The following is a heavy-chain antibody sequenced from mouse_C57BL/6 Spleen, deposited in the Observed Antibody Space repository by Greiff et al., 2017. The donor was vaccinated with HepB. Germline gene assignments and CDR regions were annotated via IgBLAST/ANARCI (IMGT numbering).Heavy chain of an antibody. D-gene: IGHD1-1*01. CDR2: ISSGGSYT. CDR1: GFTFSSYG. J-gene: IGHJ1*03. V-gene: IGHV5-6*02. Sequence: DVKLVESGGDLVKPGGSLKLSCAASGFTFSSYGMSWVRQTPDKRLEWVATISSGGSYTYYPDSVKGRFTISRDNAKNTLYLQMSSLKSEDTAMYYCARQDYYGSRGYWYFDVWGTGTTVTVSS. CDR3: ARQDYYGSRGYWYFDV.